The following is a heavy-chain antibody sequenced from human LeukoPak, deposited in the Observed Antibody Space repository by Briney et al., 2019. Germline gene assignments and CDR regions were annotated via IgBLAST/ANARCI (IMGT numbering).Heavy chain of an antibody. CDR3: ARDRCSGDSCYSPADFDY. CDR2: IKTSSRII. J-gene: IGHJ4*02. V-gene: IGHV3-48*01. CDR1: GFTFSSYS. D-gene: IGHD2-15*01. Sequence: GGSLRLSCAASGFTFSSYSMNWVRQAPGKGLEWITYIKTSSRIIYYADSVKGQFTISRDNAKNSLFLQMNSLRAEDTAVYYCARDRCSGDSCYSPADFDYWGQGTLVTVSS.